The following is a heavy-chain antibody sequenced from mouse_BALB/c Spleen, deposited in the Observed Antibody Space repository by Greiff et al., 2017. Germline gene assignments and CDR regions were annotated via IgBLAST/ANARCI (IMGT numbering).Heavy chain of an antibody. V-gene: IGHV3-8*02. J-gene: IGHJ1*01. CDR3: ARGRYFDV. CDR2: ISYSGCT. Sequence: EVKVVASGPSLVKPSQTLSLTCSVTGDSITSGYWNWIRKFPGNKLEYMGYISYSGCTYYNPSLKSRISITRDTSKNQYYLQLNSVTTEDTATYYCARGRYFDVWGAGTTVTVAS. CDR1: GDSITSGY.